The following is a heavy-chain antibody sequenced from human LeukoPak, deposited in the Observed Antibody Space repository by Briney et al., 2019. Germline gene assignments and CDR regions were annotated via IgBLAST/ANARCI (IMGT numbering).Heavy chain of an antibody. J-gene: IGHJ4*02. CDR2: ISYDGSNK. CDR3: ARDECSSTSCYNDY. CDR1: GFTFSSNA. Sequence: AGGSLRLSCAASGFTFSSNAMHWVRQAPGKGLEWVAIISYDGSNKYYADSVKGRFTISRDKSKNTLYLQMNSLRAEDTAVYYCARDECSSTSCYNDYWGQGTLVTVSS. D-gene: IGHD2-2*01. V-gene: IGHV3-30*04.